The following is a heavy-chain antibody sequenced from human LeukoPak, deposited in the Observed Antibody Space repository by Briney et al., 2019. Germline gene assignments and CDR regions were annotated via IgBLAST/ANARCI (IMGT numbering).Heavy chain of an antibody. CDR3: ARSIVGDAFDI. D-gene: IGHD2-15*01. J-gene: IGHJ3*02. Sequence: GGSLRLSCAASGFTFSSYSMNWVRQAPGKGLEWVSYISSSSTIYYAESVKGRITISRDNAKNSLYLQMNSLRAEDTAAYYCARSIVGDAFDIWGQGTMLTVSS. CDR2: ISSSSTI. V-gene: IGHV3-48*04. CDR1: GFTFSSYS.